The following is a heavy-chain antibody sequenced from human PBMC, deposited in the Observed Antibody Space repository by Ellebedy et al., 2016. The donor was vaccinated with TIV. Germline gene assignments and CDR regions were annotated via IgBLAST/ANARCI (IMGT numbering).Heavy chain of an antibody. V-gene: IGHV3-21*01. CDR2: ISSSSSYI. J-gene: IGHJ5*02. CDR3: ARHGA. Sequence: GESLKISXAASGFTFSSYSVNWVRQAPGKGLEWVSSISSSSSYIYYADSVKGRFTISRDNAKNSLYLQMNSLRAEDTAVYYCARHGAWGQGTLVTVSS. D-gene: IGHD4-17*01. CDR1: GFTFSSYS.